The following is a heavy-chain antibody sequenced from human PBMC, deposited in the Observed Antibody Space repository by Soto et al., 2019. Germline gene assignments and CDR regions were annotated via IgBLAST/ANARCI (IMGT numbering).Heavy chain of an antibody. D-gene: IGHD2-2*01. Sequence: SETLSLTCAVYGGSFSGYYWSWIRQPPGKGLEWIGEINHSGSTNYNPSLKSRVTISVDTSKNQFSLKLSSVTAADTAVYYCARGYCSSTSCYFLYWGQGTLVTVSS. CDR1: GGSFSGYY. V-gene: IGHV4-34*01. CDR3: ARGYCSSTSCYFLY. CDR2: INHSGST. J-gene: IGHJ4*02.